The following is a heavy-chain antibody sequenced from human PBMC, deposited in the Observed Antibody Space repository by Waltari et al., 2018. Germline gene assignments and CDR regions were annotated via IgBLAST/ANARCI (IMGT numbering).Heavy chain of an antibody. CDR1: GYTFTSYG. V-gene: IGHV1-18*01. Sequence: QLQLVQSGTEVKEPGASVKVSCKASGYTFTSYGVTWVRQAPGQGLEWLGWVTAYDGNTNYAQKLQCRITMTADTSTNTAYMELRNLRSDDTAIYYCASDLLWFGDYHWYLDLWGRGTLVTVSS. D-gene: IGHD3-10*01. J-gene: IGHJ2*01. CDR3: ASDLLWFGDYHWYLDL. CDR2: VTAYDGNT.